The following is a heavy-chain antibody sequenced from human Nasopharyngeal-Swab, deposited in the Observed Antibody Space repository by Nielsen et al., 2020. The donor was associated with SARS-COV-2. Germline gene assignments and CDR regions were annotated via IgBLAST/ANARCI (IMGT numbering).Heavy chain of an antibody. CDR2: IRGSGITT. V-gene: IGHV3-23*01. D-gene: IGHD6-13*01. Sequence: AAGKGLEWVSAIRGSGITTYYADSVKGRFTISRDNSKNTVYLQMDSLRAEDAAIYYCAKDMAAGYFFDFWGQGTLVTVSS. J-gene: IGHJ4*02. CDR3: AKDMAAGYFFDF.